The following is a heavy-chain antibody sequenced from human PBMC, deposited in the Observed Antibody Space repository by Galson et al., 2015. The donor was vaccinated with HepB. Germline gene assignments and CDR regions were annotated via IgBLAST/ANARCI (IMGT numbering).Heavy chain of an antibody. J-gene: IGHJ6*02. CDR1: GVTLSSYA. V-gene: IGHV3-30-3*01. D-gene: IGHD5-12*01. CDR2: ISYDGSNK. Sequence: SLRLSCAASGVTLSSYAMHWVRQAPGKGLEWVTVISYDGSNKYYADSVKGRFTISRDNSKNTLYLQMNSLRAEDTAVYYCARSSRGYAHYYYGMGVWGQGTTVTVTS. CDR3: ARSSRGYAHYYYGMGV.